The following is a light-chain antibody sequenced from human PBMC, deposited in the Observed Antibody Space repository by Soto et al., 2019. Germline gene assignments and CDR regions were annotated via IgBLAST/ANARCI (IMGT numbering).Light chain of an antibody. CDR2: KAS. CDR3: LQHNSYPYT. Sequence: DIQRTQSPSTLSGSVGDRVTVACRASQTISSWLAWYQQKPGKAPKLLIYKASTLKSGVPSRFSGSGSGTEFTLTISSLEPDDVATYYCLQHNSYPYTFGQGTRLEI. V-gene: IGKV1-5*03. CDR1: QTISSW. J-gene: IGKJ5*01.